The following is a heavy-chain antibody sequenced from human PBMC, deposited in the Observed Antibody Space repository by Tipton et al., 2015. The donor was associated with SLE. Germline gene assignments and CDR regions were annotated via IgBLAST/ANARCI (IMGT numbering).Heavy chain of an antibody. V-gene: IGHV4-34*01. D-gene: IGHD2-15*01. J-gene: IGHJ4*02. CDR2: INHSGST. CDR1: GGSFSGYY. Sequence: TLSLTCAVYGGSFSGYYWSWIRQPPGKGLEWIGEINHSGSTNYNPSLKRRVTISVDTSKTQFSLKLSSVTAADTAVYYCASSLGSSYWFDYWGQGTLVHVSS. CDR3: ASSLGSSYWFDY.